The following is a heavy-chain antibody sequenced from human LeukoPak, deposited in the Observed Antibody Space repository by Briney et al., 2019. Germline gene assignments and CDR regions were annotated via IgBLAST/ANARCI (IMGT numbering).Heavy chain of an antibody. V-gene: IGHV3-48*02. CDR3: AGMGVFSYGELGFDY. J-gene: IGHJ4*02. CDR2: ITSSSGLI. Sequence: GGSLRLSCAASGLTFSSYSMNWVRQAPGKGLEWVSYITSSSGLIYYADSVKGRFTISRDNTKNSLYLQMNSLRDEATAVYYCAGMGVFSYGELGFDYWGQGTLVTVSS. D-gene: IGHD4/OR15-4a*01. CDR1: GLTFSSYS.